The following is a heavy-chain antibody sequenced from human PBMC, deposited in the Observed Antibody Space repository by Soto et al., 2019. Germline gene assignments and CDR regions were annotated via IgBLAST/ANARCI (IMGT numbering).Heavy chain of an antibody. V-gene: IGHV1-18*04. CDR3: ARDHDSSSWYPNWFDP. J-gene: IGHJ5*02. CDR1: GYTFTSYG. Sequence: ASVKVSCKASGYTFTSYGISWVRQAPGQGLEWMGWISAYNGNTNYAQKLQGRVTMTTDTSTSTAYMELRSLRSDDTAVYYCARDHDSSSWYPNWFDPWGQGTLVTVS. D-gene: IGHD6-13*01. CDR2: ISAYNGNT.